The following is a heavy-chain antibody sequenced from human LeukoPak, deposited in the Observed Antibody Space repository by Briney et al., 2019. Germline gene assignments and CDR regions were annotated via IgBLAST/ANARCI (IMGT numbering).Heavy chain of an antibody. J-gene: IGHJ3*02. V-gene: IGHV1-2*02. CDR2: INPNSGGT. Sequence: ASVKVSCKASGYTFTGHYMHWVRQAPGQGLEWMGWINPNSGGTNYAQKFQGRVTMTRDTSISTAYMELSRLRSDDTAVYYCASSRTLRATTHAFDIWGQGTMVTVSS. D-gene: IGHD1-26*01. CDR1: GYTFTGHY. CDR3: ASSRTLRATTHAFDI.